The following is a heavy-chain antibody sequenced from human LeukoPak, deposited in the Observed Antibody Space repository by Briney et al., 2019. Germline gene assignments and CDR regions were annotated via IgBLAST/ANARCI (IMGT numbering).Heavy chain of an antibody. J-gene: IGHJ4*02. CDR3: ARLSTVTTSFDY. D-gene: IGHD4-17*01. CDR1: GGSISTYY. CDR2: FYTSGNS. V-gene: IGHV4-4*07. Sequence: PSETLSLTCSVSGGSISTYYWSWIRQPAGKGLEWIGRFYTSGNSYYNPSLKSRVTMSLDTSKNRFSLKLSSVTAADTAVYYCARLSTVTTSFDYWGQGTLVTVSS.